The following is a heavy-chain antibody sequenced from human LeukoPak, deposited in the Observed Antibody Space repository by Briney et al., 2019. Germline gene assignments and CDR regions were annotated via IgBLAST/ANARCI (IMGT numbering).Heavy chain of an antibody. J-gene: IGHJ4*02. CDR2: IYFSGQT. CDR1: GGPISSSTHR. Sequence: PSETLSLTCTVPGGPISSSTHRWGWIRQPPGKGLEWIGSIYFSGQTHYNFSLQSRVTLFVDTSKNRFSLNLTSVTAADTALYYCARISMFPGDVRKTDLRFYFDTWGQGTLVTVSS. D-gene: IGHD3-10*02. V-gene: IGHV4-39*02. CDR3: ARISMFPGDVRKTDLRFYFDT.